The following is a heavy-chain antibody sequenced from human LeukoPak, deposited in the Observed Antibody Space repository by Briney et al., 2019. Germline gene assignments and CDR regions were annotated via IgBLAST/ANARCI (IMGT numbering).Heavy chain of an antibody. D-gene: IGHD1-1*01. J-gene: IGHJ4*02. CDR2: IGIDSGNT. V-gene: IGHV3-48*01. CDR1: GLPFIEYS. Sequence: GGSLRLSCTASGLPFIEYSMNWVRQAPGKGLEWISYIGIDSGNTKYADSVRGRFTISADKAKNSLYLQMNSLRVEDTAVYYCARDHNYAFDNWGQGTLVTVSS. CDR3: ARDHNYAFDN.